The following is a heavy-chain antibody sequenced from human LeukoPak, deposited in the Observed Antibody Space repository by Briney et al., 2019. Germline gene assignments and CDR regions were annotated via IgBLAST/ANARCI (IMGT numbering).Heavy chain of an antibody. Sequence: GGSLRLSCAAFGFTFSNAWMSWVRQAPGKGLEWVGRIKSKTEGGTTDYAAPVKGRFTISRDNSKNTLYLQMNSLRAEDTAVYYCATGDKELLFKRRKGGFDPWGQGTLVTVSS. J-gene: IGHJ5*02. D-gene: IGHD2-2*01. V-gene: IGHV3-15*01. CDR1: GFTFSNAW. CDR3: ATGDKELLFKRRKGGFDP. CDR2: IKSKTEGGTT.